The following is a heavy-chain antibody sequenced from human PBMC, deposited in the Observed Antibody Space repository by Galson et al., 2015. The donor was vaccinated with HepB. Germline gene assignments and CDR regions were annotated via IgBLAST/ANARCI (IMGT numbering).Heavy chain of an antibody. J-gene: IGHJ4*02. CDR2: ISSSSSTI. CDR1: GFTFSSYS. V-gene: IGHV3-48*02. D-gene: IGHD3-10*01. Sequence: SLRLSCAASGFTFSSYSMNWVRQAPGKGLEWVSYISSSSSTIYYADSVKGRFTISRDNAKNSLYLQMNSLRDEDTAVYYCARDSYYYGSGSYYNGGDYWGQGTLVTVSS. CDR3: ARDSYYYGSGSYYNGGDY.